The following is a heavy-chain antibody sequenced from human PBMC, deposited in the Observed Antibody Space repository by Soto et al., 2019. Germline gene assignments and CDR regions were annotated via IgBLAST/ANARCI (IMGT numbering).Heavy chain of an antibody. J-gene: IGHJ6*02. CDR3: AKLDFWSGYSDYYYDYYGMDV. CDR1: GGTFSSYA. Sequence: QVQLVQSGAEVKKPGSSVKVSCKASGGTFSSYAISWVRQAPGQGLEWMGGIIPIFGTANYAQKFQGRVTITADESTSTAYMELSSLRSEDTAVYYCAKLDFWSGYSDYYYDYYGMDVWGQGTTVTVSS. CDR2: IIPIFGTA. V-gene: IGHV1-69*01. D-gene: IGHD3-3*01.